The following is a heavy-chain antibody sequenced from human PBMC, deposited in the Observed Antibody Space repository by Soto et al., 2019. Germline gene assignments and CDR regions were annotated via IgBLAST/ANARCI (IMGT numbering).Heavy chain of an antibody. V-gene: IGHV1-69*13. D-gene: IGHD6-13*01. J-gene: IGHJ6*02. Sequence: GASVKVSCKASGGTFSSYAISWVRQAPGQGLEWMGGIIPIFGTANYAQKFQGRVTITADESTSTAYMELSSLRSEDTAVYYCARLPAAGMKAYSYYGMDVWGQGTTVTVSS. CDR3: ARLPAAGMKAYSYYGMDV. CDR2: IIPIFGTA. CDR1: GGTFSSYA.